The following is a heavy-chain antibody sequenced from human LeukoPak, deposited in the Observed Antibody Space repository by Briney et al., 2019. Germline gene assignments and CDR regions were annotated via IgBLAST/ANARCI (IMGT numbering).Heavy chain of an antibody. CDR3: TRKDCSGGSCSYDDY. CDR1: GFDFSGFH. Sequence: GESLKISCAASGFDFSGFHMHWVRQASGRGLEWVGLIRSKARSYTTVYAEAVKGRFSISRDDSENTAYLQMNSLKADDTAVYYCTRKDCSGGSCSYDDYRGQGTLVTVSS. D-gene: IGHD2-15*01. V-gene: IGHV3-73*01. CDR2: IRSKARSYTT. J-gene: IGHJ4*02.